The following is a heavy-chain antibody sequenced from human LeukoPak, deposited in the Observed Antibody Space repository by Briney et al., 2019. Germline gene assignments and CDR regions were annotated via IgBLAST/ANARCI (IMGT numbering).Heavy chain of an antibody. Sequence: ASVKVSCKASGYTFTSYDINWVRQATGQGLEWMGWMNPNSGNTGYAQKFQGRVTMTSNTSISTAYMELSSLRSEDTAVYYCARGYGGSSWYYYYYMDVWGKGTTVTVSS. CDR2: MNPNSGNT. CDR1: GYTFTSYD. CDR3: ARGYGGSSWYYYYYMDV. V-gene: IGHV1-8*01. D-gene: IGHD6-13*01. J-gene: IGHJ6*03.